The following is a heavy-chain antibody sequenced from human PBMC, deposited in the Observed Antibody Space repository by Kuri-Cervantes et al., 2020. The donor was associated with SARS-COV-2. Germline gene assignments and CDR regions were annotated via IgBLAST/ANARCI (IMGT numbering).Heavy chain of an antibody. V-gene: IGHV1-69*06. D-gene: IGHD3-3*01. CDR1: GGDSNKYA. CDR2: IISIFDTT. CDR3: ARAKMGFLEWDNWFDP. Sequence: SVKVSCKASGGDSNKYAITWVRQAPGQGLEWMGGIISIFDTTNYAQNFQGRVTITADKSTSTTYMELSSLSSEDTAVYYCARAKMGFLEWDNWFDPWGQGTLVTVSS. J-gene: IGHJ5*02.